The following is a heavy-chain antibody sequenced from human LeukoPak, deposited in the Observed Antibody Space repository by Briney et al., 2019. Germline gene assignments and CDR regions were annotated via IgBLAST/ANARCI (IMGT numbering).Heavy chain of an antibody. CDR3: ARDRKWELPPFDY. V-gene: IGHV3-21*01. CDR1: GFTFGSYS. D-gene: IGHD1-26*01. J-gene: IGHJ4*02. CDR2: ISSSSSYI. Sequence: GGSLRLSCAASGFTFGSYSMNWVRQAPGKGLEYVSSISSSSSYIYYADSVKGRFTISTDNAKNSLYLQMNSLRAEDTAVYYCARDRKWELPPFDYWGQGTLVTVSS.